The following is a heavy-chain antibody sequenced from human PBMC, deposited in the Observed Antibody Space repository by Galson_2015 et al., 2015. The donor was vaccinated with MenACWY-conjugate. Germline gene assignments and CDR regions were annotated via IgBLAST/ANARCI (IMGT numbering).Heavy chain of an antibody. Sequence: SLRLSCAASGFTFASHYMSWVRQAPGKGLEWVSVSSGGGETYYGDSVKGRFTISRHSSKNTLYLQMNSLRAEDTAVYYCATGGGYDKYYFDYWGQGTLVTVSS. CDR3: ATGGGYDKYYFDY. V-gene: IGHV3-53*04. CDR1: GFTFASHY. D-gene: IGHD5-12*01. CDR2: SSGGGET. J-gene: IGHJ4*02.